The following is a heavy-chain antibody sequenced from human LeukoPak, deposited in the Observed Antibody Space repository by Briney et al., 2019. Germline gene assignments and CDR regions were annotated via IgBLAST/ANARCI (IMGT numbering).Heavy chain of an antibody. CDR3: AKDMEGIVVVPAEPPSIFDY. J-gene: IGHJ4*02. Sequence: PGGSLRLSCAASGFTFSSYGMHWVRQAPGKGLEWVAFIRYDGSNKYYADSVKGRFTISRDNSKNTLYLQMNSLRAEDTAVYYCAKDMEGIVVVPAEPPSIFDYWGQGTLVTVSS. CDR1: GFTFSSYG. CDR2: IRYDGSNK. V-gene: IGHV3-30*02. D-gene: IGHD2-2*01.